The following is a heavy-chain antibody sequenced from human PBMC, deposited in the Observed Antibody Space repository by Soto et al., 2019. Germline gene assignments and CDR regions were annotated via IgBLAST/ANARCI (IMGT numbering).Heavy chain of an antibody. CDR1: GFTVSSNY. D-gene: IGHD6-6*01. J-gene: IGHJ6*03. CDR3: ARRARPDFYYMDV. CDR2: VYSGGST. Sequence: GGALRLSCAASGFTVSSNYMSWVRQAPGKGLEWVSLVYSGGSTYYADSVKGRFTISRDNSKNTVYLQMGSLRPEDMAVYYCARRARPDFYYMDVWGKGTTVTVS. V-gene: IGHV3-66*01.